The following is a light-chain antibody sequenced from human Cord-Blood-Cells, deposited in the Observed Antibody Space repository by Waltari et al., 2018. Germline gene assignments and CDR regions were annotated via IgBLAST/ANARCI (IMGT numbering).Light chain of an antibody. CDR3: QQYNNWPLT. CDR1: QSVSRN. V-gene: IGKV3-15*01. J-gene: IGKJ1*01. CDR2: GAS. Sequence: EIVMTQSPATLSVSTGERATLSCRASQSVSRNLAWYQQKPGQAPRLLSYGASTRATCIPARVSGSGSGTEFTLTISSLQSEDFAVYYCQQYNNWPLTFGQGTKVEIK.